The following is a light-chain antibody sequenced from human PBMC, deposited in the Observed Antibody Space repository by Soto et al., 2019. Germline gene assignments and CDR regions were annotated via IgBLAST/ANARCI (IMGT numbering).Light chain of an antibody. CDR3: QQRNVWPPIT. Sequence: ENVLTQSPGTLSLSPGERATLSCRASQSVSSNFLAWYQQKPGQAPRLVIFDASNRANGVPARFGGSGSGTDFTLTINSLEPEDFAVYYCQQRNVWPPITFGQGTRLEIK. J-gene: IGKJ5*01. CDR1: QSVSSN. CDR2: DAS. V-gene: IGKV3-11*01.